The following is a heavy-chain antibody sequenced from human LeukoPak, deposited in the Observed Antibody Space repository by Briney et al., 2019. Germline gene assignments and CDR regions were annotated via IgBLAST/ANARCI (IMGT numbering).Heavy chain of an antibody. D-gene: IGHD5-18*01. CDR3: ARKGRGYSYGRRHETYYYYGMDV. CDR1: GGSFSGYY. J-gene: IGHJ6*02. V-gene: IGHV4-34*01. Sequence: PSETLSLTCAVYGGSFSGYYWSWIRQPPGKGLEWIGEINHSGSTNYNPSLKSRVTISVDTSKNQFSLKLSSVTAADTAVYYCARKGRGYSYGRRHETYYYYGMDVWGQGTTVTVSS. CDR2: INHSGST.